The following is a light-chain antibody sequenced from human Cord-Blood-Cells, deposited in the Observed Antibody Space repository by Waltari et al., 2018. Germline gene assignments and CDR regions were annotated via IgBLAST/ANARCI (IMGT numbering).Light chain of an antibody. V-gene: IGLV3-21*04. J-gene: IGLJ2*01. CDR3: QVWDSSSDHVV. CDR2: YDS. Sequence: SYVLTQPPSVSVAPGKTARITCGGNNIESKSLHWYQPKPGQAPVLVIYYDSDRPSGIPERFSGSNSGNTATLTISRVEAGDEADYYCQVWDSSSDHVVFGGGTKLTVL. CDR1: NIESKS.